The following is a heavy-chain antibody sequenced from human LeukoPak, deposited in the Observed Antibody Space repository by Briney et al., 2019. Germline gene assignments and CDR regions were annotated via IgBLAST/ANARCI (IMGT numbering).Heavy chain of an antibody. Sequence: GGPLRLSCAASGFTFSSYAMSWVRQAPGKGLEWVSAISGSGGSTYYADSVKGRFTISRDNSKNTLYLQMNSLRAEDTAVYYCAKDAPYYDFWSGYSFDYWGQGTLVTVSS. V-gene: IGHV3-23*01. D-gene: IGHD3-3*01. J-gene: IGHJ4*02. CDR2: ISGSGGST. CDR3: AKDAPYYDFWSGYSFDY. CDR1: GFTFSSYA.